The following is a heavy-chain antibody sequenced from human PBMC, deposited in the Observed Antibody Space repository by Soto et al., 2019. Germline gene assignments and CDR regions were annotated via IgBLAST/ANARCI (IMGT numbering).Heavy chain of an antibody. CDR1: GFTFTSYA. Sequence: GGSLRLSCAVSGFTFTSYAMSWVRQAPGKGPEWVSTISENGDRTYYADSVKGRFSISRDNSKNTLWLQMNSLRAEDTALYYCAKTPPYSSAWSGGVSWGQGTLVTVSS. D-gene: IGHD6-19*01. V-gene: IGHV3-23*01. CDR3: AKTPPYSSAWSGGVS. CDR2: ISENGDRT. J-gene: IGHJ5*02.